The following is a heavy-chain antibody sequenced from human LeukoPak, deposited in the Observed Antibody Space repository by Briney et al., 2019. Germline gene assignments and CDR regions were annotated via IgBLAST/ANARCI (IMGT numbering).Heavy chain of an antibody. CDR2: TYYSGST. CDR3: ARQNVATTHFDY. D-gene: IGHD5-24*01. Sequence: PSETLSLTCTVSGGSISSSSYYWGWIRQPPGKGLEWIGSTYYSGSTYYNPSLKSQVTISVDTSKNQFSLKLSSVTAADTAVYYCARQNVATTHFDYWGQGTLVTVSS. CDR1: GGSISSSSYY. J-gene: IGHJ4*02. V-gene: IGHV4-39*01.